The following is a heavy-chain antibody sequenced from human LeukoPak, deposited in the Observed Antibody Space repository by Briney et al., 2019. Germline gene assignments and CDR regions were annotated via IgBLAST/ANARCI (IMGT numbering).Heavy chain of an antibody. CDR3: AKEEYGWSGPGGFDY. CDR2: ISSSGNII. D-gene: IGHD3-3*01. V-gene: IGHV3-11*01. J-gene: IGHJ4*02. Sequence: PGGSLRLSCAASGLTLSDYYMSWICQAPGKGLEWVSYISSSGNIIYYADSVKGRFTISRDNSKNTLYLQMNSLRAEDTAVYYCAKEEYGWSGPGGFDYWGQGTLVTVSS. CDR1: GLTLSDYY.